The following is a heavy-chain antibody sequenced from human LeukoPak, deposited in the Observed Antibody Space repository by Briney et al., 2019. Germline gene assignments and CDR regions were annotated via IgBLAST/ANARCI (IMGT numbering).Heavy chain of an antibody. D-gene: IGHD3-10*01. CDR3: ARGTRTYYYNSGSYLSY. CDR2: VNRSGST. Sequence: SETLSLTCVVYGXSFSGYYWNWIRQPPGKGLEWIGEVNRSGSTNYNPSLKSRVTISVSTSKTQFPLMLTSVTAADTAVYYCARGTRTYYYNSGSYLSYWGQGTLVTVSS. CDR1: GXSFSGYY. V-gene: IGHV4-34*01. J-gene: IGHJ4*02.